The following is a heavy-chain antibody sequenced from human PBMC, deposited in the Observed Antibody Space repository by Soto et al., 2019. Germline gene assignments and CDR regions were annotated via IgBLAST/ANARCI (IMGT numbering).Heavy chain of an antibody. CDR2: IHHSGST. J-gene: IGHJ3*01. V-gene: IGHV4-4*02. CDR1: GGSLTSNDW. D-gene: IGHD2-21*01. CDR3: ARSTVGDACQF. Sequence: QVQLQESGPGLVKPSGTLSLTCAVSGGSLTSNDWWTWVRQPPGKGLEWVGQIHHSGSTFYNPSPRSRISVSINFSANHFSLHLVSVTAADTALYYCARSTVGDACQFWGQGTMVTVSS.